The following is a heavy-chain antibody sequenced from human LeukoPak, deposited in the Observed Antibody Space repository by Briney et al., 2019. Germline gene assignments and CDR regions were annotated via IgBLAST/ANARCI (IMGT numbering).Heavy chain of an antibody. CDR3: ARGDSSGYFDY. D-gene: IGHD3-22*01. CDR2: INPSGGST. V-gene: IGHV1-46*01. J-gene: IGHJ4*02. Sequence: SXYTFTSYYMHXXRQAPGQGLXWVGIINPSGGSTSYAQKFQGRVTMTRDTSTSTVYMELSSLRSEDTAVYYCARGDSSGYFDYWGQGTLVTVSS. CDR1: XYTFTSYY.